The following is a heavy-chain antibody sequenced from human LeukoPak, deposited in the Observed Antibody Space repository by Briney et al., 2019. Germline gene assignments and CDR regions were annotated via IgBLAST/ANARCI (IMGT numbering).Heavy chain of an antibody. D-gene: IGHD5-24*01. V-gene: IGHV5-51*01. CDR2: IYPGDSDT. J-gene: IGHJ4*02. CDR1: GYSFTSYW. Sequence: GESLKISCKDSGYSFTSYWIGWVRQMPGKGLEWMGIIYPGDSDTRYSPSFQGQVTISADKSISTAYLQWSSLKASDTAMYYCARRGEMATIPLDYWGQGTLVTVSS. CDR3: ARRGEMATIPLDY.